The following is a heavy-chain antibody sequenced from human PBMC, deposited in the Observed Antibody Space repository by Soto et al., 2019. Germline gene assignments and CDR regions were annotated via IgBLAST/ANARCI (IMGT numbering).Heavy chain of an antibody. Sequence: SETLSLTCSVSGGSISSYYWSWIRQPPGKGLEWIGYIYYSGSTNYNPSLKSRVTISVDTSKNQFSLKLSSVTAADTAVYYCARSYDYVWGTHNWFDPWGQGTLVTVSS. CDR1: GGSISSYY. D-gene: IGHD3-16*01. CDR3: ARSYDYVWGTHNWFDP. V-gene: IGHV4-59*01. J-gene: IGHJ5*02. CDR2: IYYSGST.